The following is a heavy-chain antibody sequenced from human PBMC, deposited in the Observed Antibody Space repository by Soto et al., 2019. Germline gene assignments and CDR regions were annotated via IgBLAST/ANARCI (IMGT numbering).Heavy chain of an antibody. CDR3: ASEYTAWPPANGLDV. D-gene: IGHD2-2*02. CDR2: ISSRSDI. Sequence: GGSLRLSCVGSGFTFSNFSINWVRQAPGKGLEWVSSISSRSDIYYADSVKGRFTISRDNAKNSVSLQMNSLRAEDTAVYYCASEYTAWPPANGLDVSGKATSVTLSS. CDR1: GFTFSNFS. J-gene: IGHJ6*04. V-gene: IGHV3-21*01.